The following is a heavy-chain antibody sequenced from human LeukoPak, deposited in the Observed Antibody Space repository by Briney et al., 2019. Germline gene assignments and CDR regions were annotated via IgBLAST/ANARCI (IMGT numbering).Heavy chain of an antibody. D-gene: IGHD6-13*01. CDR3: ARCRPTSGTVY. V-gene: IGHV3-7*04. J-gene: IGHJ4*02. CDR1: GFTFSAFG. Sequence: PGGSLRLSCVPSGFTFSAFGMNWVRQAPGKGLEWVANIREDGGEKNYVESVEGRFTISRDNAQNMMYLQMSNLRLEDTGVYYCARCRPTSGTVYWGRGTRVTVS. CDR2: IREDGGEK.